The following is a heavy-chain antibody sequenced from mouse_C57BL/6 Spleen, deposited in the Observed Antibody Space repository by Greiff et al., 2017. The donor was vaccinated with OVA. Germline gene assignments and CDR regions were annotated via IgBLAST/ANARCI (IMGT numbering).Heavy chain of an antibody. Sequence: EVKLVESGGGLVQPGGSLSLSCAASGFTFTDYYMSWVRQPPGKALEWLGFIRNKANGYTTEYSASVKGRFTISRDNSQRILYLQMNALRAEDSATYYCARYYYGNGYFDVWGTGTTVTVSS. V-gene: IGHV7-3*01. CDR2: IRNKANGYTT. D-gene: IGHD1-1*01. CDR1: GFTFTDYY. J-gene: IGHJ1*03. CDR3: ARYYYGNGYFDV.